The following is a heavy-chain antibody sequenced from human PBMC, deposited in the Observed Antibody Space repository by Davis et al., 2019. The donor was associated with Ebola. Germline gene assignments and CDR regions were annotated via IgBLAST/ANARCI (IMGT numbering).Heavy chain of an antibody. CDR1: GYTFTGYY. Sequence: ASVKVSCKASGYTFTGYYMHWVRQAPGQGLEWMGWINPNSGGTNYAQKFQGRVTMTRDTSISTAYMELSRLRSDDTAVYYCARVHYDFWSGSALLGEFDYWGQGTLVTVSS. J-gene: IGHJ4*02. CDR3: ARVHYDFWSGSALLGEFDY. V-gene: IGHV1-2*02. D-gene: IGHD3-3*01. CDR2: INPNSGGT.